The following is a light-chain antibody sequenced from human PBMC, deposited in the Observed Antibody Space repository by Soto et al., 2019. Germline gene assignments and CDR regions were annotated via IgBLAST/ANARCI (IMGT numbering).Light chain of an antibody. V-gene: IGLV2-11*01. Sequence: QSVLTQPRSVSGSSGQSVTISCTGASNNVGGYNYVSWYQHHPGKVPQLIIYDVTKRPSGVPDRFSGSKSGNTASLTISGLQVEDEADYYCCSYAGTYTWIFGGGTKLTVL. CDR1: SNNVGGYNY. J-gene: IGLJ2*01. CDR2: DVT. CDR3: CSYAGTYTWI.